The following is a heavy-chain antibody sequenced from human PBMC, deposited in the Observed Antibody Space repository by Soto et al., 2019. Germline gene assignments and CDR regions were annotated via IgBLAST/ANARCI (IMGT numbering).Heavy chain of an antibody. D-gene: IGHD6-19*01. CDR2: IIPIFGTA. CDR3: ARGVGSGWYTPLYYYGMDV. V-gene: IGHV1-69*13. CDR1: GGTFSSYA. J-gene: IGHJ6*02. Sequence: SVKVSCKASGGTFSSYAISWVRQAPGQGLEWMGGIIPIFGTANYAQKFQGRVTITADESTSTAYMELSSLRSEDTAVYYCARGVGSGWYTPLYYYGMDVWRQGTTVTVSS.